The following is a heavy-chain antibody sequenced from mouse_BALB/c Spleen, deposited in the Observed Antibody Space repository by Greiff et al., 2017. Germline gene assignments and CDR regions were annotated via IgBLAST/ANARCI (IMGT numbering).Heavy chain of an antibody. CDR2: IWGDGST. CDR1: GFSLTGYG. J-gene: IGHJ4*01. CDR3: ARHGNYEAMDY. D-gene: IGHD2-1*01. Sequence: QVQLKESGPGLVAPSQSLSITCTVSGFSLTGYGVNWVRQPPGKGLEWLGMIWGDGSTDYNSALKSRLSVSKDNSKSQVFLKMNSLQTDDTAMYFCARHGNYEAMDYWGQGTSVTVSS. V-gene: IGHV2-6-7*01.